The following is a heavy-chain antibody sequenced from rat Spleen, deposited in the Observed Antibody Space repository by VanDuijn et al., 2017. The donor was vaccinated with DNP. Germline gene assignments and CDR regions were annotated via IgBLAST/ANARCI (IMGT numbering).Heavy chain of an antibody. CDR2: ISYSGRA. CDR1: GYSITSNY. Sequence: EVQLQESGPGLVKPSQSLSLTCSVTGYSITSNYWAWIRKFPGNKMEWMGFISYSGRANYNPSLKSRFSITRDTSKNQFFLQLNSVTTEDTATYYCARFGPDLDYWGQGVMVTVSS. D-gene: IGHD3-1*01. CDR3: ARFGPDLDY. J-gene: IGHJ2*01. V-gene: IGHV3-1*01.